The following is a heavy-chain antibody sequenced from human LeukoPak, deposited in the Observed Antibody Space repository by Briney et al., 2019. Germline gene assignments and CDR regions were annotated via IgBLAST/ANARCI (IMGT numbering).Heavy chain of an antibody. V-gene: IGHV1-69*13. D-gene: IGHD3-3*01. CDR1: GGTFSSYA. J-gene: IGHJ4*02. CDR3: ARDSVTGDFRHTYYFDY. Sequence: GASVKVSCKASGGTFSSYAISWVRQAPGQGLEWMGGIIPIFGTANYAQKFQGRVTITADESTSTAYMELSSLRSEDTAVYYCARDSVTGDFRHTYYFDYWGQGTLVTVSS. CDR2: IIPIFGTA.